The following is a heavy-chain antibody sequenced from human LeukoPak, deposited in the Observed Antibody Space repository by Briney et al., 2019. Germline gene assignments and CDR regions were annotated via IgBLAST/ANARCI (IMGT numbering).Heavy chain of an antibody. CDR3: AKQVVVVAAAPPSFDY. J-gene: IGHJ4*02. V-gene: IGHV3-23*01. CDR2: ISGSGINT. CDR1: GFTFSSYA. D-gene: IGHD2-15*01. Sequence: GGSLRLSCAASGFTFSSYAMSWVRQAPGKGLEWVSAISGSGINTYYADSVKGRFTISRDNSKNTLYLQMNSLRAEDTAVYYCAKQVVVVAAAPPSFDYWGQGTLVTVSS.